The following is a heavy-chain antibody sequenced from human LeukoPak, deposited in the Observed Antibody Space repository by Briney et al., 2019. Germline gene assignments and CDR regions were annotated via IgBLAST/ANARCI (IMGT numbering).Heavy chain of an antibody. J-gene: IGHJ4*02. CDR2: INHSGST. Sequence: PSETLSLTCAAYGGSFSGYYWSWIRQPPGKGLEWIGEINHSGSTNYNPSLKSRVTISVDTSKNQFSLKLSSVTAADTAVYYCASPMGDYWGQGTLVTVSS. V-gene: IGHV4-34*01. CDR1: GGSFSGYY. CDR3: ASPMGDY.